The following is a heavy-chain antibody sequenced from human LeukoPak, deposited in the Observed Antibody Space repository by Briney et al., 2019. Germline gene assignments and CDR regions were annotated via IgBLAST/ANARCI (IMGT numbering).Heavy chain of an antibody. CDR1: GGSISSGDYY. CDR2: IYYSGST. CDR3: ARVDYVWGSYPGWFDP. J-gene: IGHJ5*02. D-gene: IGHD3-16*02. V-gene: IGHV4-30-4*01. Sequence: SETLSLTCTVSGGSISSGDYYWSWIRQPPGKGLEWIGYIYYSGSTYYNPSLKSRVTISVDTSKNQFFLKLSSVTAADTAVYYCARVDYVWGSYPGWFDPWGQGTLVTVSS.